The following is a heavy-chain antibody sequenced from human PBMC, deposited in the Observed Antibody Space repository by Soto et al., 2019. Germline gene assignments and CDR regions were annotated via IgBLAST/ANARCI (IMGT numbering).Heavy chain of an antibody. D-gene: IGHD6-13*01. J-gene: IGHJ6*02. Sequence: ASVKVSCKASGGTFSSYAISWVRQAPGQGLEWMGGIIPIFGTANYAQKFQGRVTITADESTSTAYMELSSLRSEDTAVYYCARPGPAAGTDYYYYGMDVWGQGTTVTVSS. CDR3: ARPGPAAGTDYYYYGMDV. CDR1: GGTFSSYA. V-gene: IGHV1-69*13. CDR2: IIPIFGTA.